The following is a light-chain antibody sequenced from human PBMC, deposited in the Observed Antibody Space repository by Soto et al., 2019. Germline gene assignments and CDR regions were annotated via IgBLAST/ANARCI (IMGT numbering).Light chain of an antibody. CDR1: QSISTW. Sequence: DIQMTQSPSTLSASVGDRVTITCRASQSISTWLAWDQQKPGKAPKLLNYKVSSLESRVPSRFSGRGSGTESTLTISSLQPDDFATYCCQQYHTYWTCGQGTNVEVK. CDR2: KVS. J-gene: IGKJ1*01. V-gene: IGKV1-5*03. CDR3: QQYHTYWT.